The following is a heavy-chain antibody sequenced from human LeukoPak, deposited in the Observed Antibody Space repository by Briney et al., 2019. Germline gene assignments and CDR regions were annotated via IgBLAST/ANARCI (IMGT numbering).Heavy chain of an antibody. D-gene: IGHD2-21*02. Sequence: GASVKVSCKGSGSIFSKSAIQWVRQARGQRLEWIGWIVVGSGSINYAQKLQERITITRDMSTSTAYMELSSLRSEDTAVYFCARVTHTELSTWFDPWGQGTLVTVSS. CDR3: ARVTHTELSTWFDP. CDR1: GSIFSKSA. V-gene: IGHV1-58*02. J-gene: IGHJ5*02. CDR2: IVVGSGSI.